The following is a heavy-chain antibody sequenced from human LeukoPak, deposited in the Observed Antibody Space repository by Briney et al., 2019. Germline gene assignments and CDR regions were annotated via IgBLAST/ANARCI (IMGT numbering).Heavy chain of an antibody. J-gene: IGHJ4*02. CDR2: INHSGST. V-gene: IGHV4-34*01. D-gene: IGHD3-9*01. CDR1: GESLNSYY. CDR3: ARGNYDILTGYLY. Sequence: SETLSLTCAVYGESLNSYYWSWIRQPPGKGLEWIGEINHSGSTNYNPSLKSRVTISVDTSKNQFSLKLSSVTAADTAVYYCARGNYDILTGYLYWGQGTLVTVSS.